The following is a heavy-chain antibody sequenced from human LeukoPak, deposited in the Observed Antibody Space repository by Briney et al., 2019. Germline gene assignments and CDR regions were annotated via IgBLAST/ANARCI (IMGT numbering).Heavy chain of an antibody. CDR2: ISYIGGT. D-gene: IGHD6-19*01. CDR3: ARHVPAYSSGLPYYMDV. J-gene: IGHJ6*03. CDR1: GGSISSRSYY. Sequence: SETLSLTCTVSGGSISSRSYYWVWIRQPPGKGLEWIGTISYIGGTYYNPSLKSRVTVSVDSSKNQFSLKLSSVTAADTAVYYCARHVPAYSSGLPYYMDVWGKGTTVTVSS. V-gene: IGHV4-39*01.